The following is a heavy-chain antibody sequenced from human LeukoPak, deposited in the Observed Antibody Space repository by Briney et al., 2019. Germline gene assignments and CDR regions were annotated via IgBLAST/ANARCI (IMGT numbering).Heavy chain of an antibody. V-gene: IGHV3-30-3*01. D-gene: IGHD3-22*01. CDR2: ILYDGSNK. CDR1: GFTFSSYA. CDR3: ARDNYYDSSGIDY. Sequence: GGSLRLSCAASGFTFSSYAMHWVRQAPGKGLEWVAVILYDGSNKYYADSVKGRFTISRDNSKNTLYLQMNSLRAEDTAVYYCARDNYYDSSGIDYWGQGTLVTVSS. J-gene: IGHJ4*02.